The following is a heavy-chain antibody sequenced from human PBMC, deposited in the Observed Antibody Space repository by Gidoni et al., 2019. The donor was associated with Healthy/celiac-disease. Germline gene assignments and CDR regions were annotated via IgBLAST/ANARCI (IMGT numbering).Heavy chain of an antibody. J-gene: IGHJ6*02. CDR3: ARDGTGSGSYPPLLVRDYYYYGMDV. V-gene: IGHV1-18*01. D-gene: IGHD1-26*01. CDR2: ISAYNGNT. Sequence: QVQLVQSGAEVKKPGASVKVSCKASGYTFTSYGISWVRQDPGKGLEWMGWISAYNGNTNYAQKLQGRVTMTTDTSTSTAYMELRSLRSDDTAVYYCARDGTGSGSYPPLLVRDYYYYGMDVWGQGTTVTVSS. CDR1: GYTFTSYG.